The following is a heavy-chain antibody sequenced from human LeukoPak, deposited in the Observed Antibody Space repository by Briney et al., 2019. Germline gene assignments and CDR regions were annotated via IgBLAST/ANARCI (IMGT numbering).Heavy chain of an antibody. CDR1: GFTFSSYW. CDR3: ARDLASCAGDCYSDGFDY. D-gene: IGHD2-21*02. CDR2: IKQDGSEK. Sequence: QAGGSLRLSCAASGFTFSSYWMSWVRQAPGKGPEWVANIKQDGSEKYYVDSVKGRFTISRDNAKNSLYLQMNSLRAEDTAVYYCARDLASCAGDCYSDGFDYWGQGALVTVSS. J-gene: IGHJ4*02. V-gene: IGHV3-7*03.